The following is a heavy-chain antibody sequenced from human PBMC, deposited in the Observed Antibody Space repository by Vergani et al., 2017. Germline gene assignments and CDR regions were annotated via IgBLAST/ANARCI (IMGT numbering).Heavy chain of an antibody. D-gene: IGHD3-10*01. V-gene: IGHV4-61*02. CDR2: IYTSGST. Sequence: QVQLQESGPGLVKPSQTLSLTCTVSGGSISSGSYYWSWIRQPAGKGLEWIGRIYTSGSTNYNPSLKSRVTISVDTSKNQFSLKLSSVTAADTAVYYCARDLYYGSGSNLYYFDYWGQGTLVTVSS. CDR3: ARDLYYGSGSNLYYFDY. J-gene: IGHJ4*02. CDR1: GGSISSGSYY.